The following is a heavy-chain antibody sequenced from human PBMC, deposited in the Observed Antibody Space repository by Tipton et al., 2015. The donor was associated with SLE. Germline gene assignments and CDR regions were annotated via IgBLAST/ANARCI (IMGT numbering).Heavy chain of an antibody. V-gene: IGHV4-34*01. CDR2: INHSGRI. D-gene: IGHD4-17*01. CDR1: GESLSGHY. J-gene: IGHJ3*02. CDR3: ARVWDYGDAFDI. Sequence: TLSLTCTVYGESLSGHYWVWIRQPPGKGLEWIGDINHSGRIDYNPSLKSRVSISVDTSKNQISLKLSSVTAADTAVYYCARVWDYGDAFDIWGQGTMVTVSS.